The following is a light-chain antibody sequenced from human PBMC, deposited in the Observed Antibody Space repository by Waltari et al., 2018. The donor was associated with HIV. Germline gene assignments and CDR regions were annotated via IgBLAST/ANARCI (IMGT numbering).Light chain of an antibody. CDR3: MQSMKLPLT. CDR2: EVS. J-gene: IGKJ5*01. CDR1: ESLLHSDGKTY. V-gene: IGKV2D-29*01. Sequence: IVMTQTPLSLSVTPGQPASISCKSSESLLHSDGKTYLFWYLQKAGQHPQLLIFEVSTRFSGVPDRFSGSGSGTDFTLRISRVEAGDVGIYYCMQSMKLPLTFGQGTRLDIK.